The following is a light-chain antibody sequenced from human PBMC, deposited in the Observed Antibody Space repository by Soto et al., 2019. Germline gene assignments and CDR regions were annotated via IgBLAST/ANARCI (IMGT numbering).Light chain of an antibody. V-gene: IGLV2-8*01. CDR2: EVS. CDR1: SSDVGGYNY. J-gene: IGLJ1*01. CDR3: SSYAGSNNYV. Sequence: QSALTQPPSASGSPGQSVTISCTGTSSDVGGYNYVSWYQQHPGKAPKLMIYEVSKRPSGVADRFSGSRSGNTASLTASGLQAEDEADYYCSSYAGSNNYVFGTGTKVTVL.